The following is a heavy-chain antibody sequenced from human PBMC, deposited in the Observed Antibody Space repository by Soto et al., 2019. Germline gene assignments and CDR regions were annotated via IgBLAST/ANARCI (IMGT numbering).Heavy chain of an antibody. D-gene: IGHD3-10*01. J-gene: IGHJ4*02. CDR2: TRNKAYSYIT. Sequence: EVQLVESGGGLVQPGGSLRLSCAASGFTFSDHYMDWVRQAPGKGLEWVGRTRNKAYSYITEYAASVKGRFTISRDDSKKSLYLQMNSLKTEDTAVYYCTRGAGSGSLGNYWGQGTLVTVSS. CDR1: GFTFSDHY. V-gene: IGHV3-72*01. CDR3: TRGAGSGSLGNY.